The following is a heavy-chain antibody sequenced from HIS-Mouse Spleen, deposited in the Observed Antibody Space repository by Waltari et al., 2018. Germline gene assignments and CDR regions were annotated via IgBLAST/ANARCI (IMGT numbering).Heavy chain of an antibody. J-gene: IGHJ3*02. CDR2: IGGSGGST. D-gene: IGHD1-26*01. Sequence: EVQLLESGGGLVQPGGSLRLSCAASGFTFSSYAMSWVRRAPGKGLEWVSAIGGSGGSTEYAGSVKGRFTISRDNSKNTLYLQMNSLRAEDTAVYYCAKRPRATNDAFDIWGQGTMVTVSS. CDR1: GFTFSSYA. CDR3: AKRPRATNDAFDI. V-gene: IGHV3-23*01.